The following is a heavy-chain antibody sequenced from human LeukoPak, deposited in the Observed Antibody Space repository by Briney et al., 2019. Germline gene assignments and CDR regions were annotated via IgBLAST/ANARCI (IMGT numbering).Heavy chain of an antibody. CDR1: GYTFTSYG. Sequence: GASVKVSCKASGYTFTSYGISWVRQAPGQGLEWTGWISAYNGNTNYAQKLQGRVTMTTDTSTSTAYMELRSLRSDDTAVYYCARFSYYGSSGYKDAFDIWGQGTMVTVSS. D-gene: IGHD3-22*01. J-gene: IGHJ3*02. CDR2: ISAYNGNT. V-gene: IGHV1-18*01. CDR3: ARFSYYGSSGYKDAFDI.